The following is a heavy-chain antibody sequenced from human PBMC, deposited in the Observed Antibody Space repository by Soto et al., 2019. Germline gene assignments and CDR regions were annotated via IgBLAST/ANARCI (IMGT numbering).Heavy chain of an antibody. J-gene: IGHJ1*01. V-gene: IGHV3-30*03. D-gene: IGHD6-13*01. CDR1: GFTFSSYG. CDR3: ARDLGSSWYPEYFQH. Sequence: GSLRLSCAVSGFTFSSYGMHWVRQAPGKGLEWVAHISYDGSNEHYVDSVKGRFTISRDNAKNSLYLQMNSLRAEDTAVYYCARDLGSSWYPEYFQHWGQGTLVTVSS. CDR2: ISYDGSNE.